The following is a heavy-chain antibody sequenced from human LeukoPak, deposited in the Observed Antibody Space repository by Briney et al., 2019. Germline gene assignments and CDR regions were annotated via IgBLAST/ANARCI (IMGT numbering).Heavy chain of an antibody. CDR2: VTNRGLA. CDR3: AKDLSTGDSKPGDY. J-gene: IGHJ4*02. Sequence: PGGSLRLSCVVSGFTFNNYAMSWVRQAPAKGLEWVSAVTNRGLAYYADSVKGRFTISRDNSKNTLYLQMNSLRAEDTAVYYCAKDLSTGDSKPGDYWAREPWSPSP. V-gene: IGHV3-23*01. D-gene: IGHD3-22*01. CDR1: GFTFNNYA.